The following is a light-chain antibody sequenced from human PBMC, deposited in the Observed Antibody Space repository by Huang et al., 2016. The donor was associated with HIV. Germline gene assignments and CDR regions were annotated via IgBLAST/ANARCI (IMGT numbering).Light chain of an antibody. J-gene: IGKJ1*01. CDR3: LQYNNWPRT. Sequence: EIVMAQSPATLSVSPGERATLSCRAGQSVSSNLAWYQQKPGQAPRLLISGVTTRATGIPARFSGSGSGTEFTLTISSLQSEDFAVYYCLQYNNWPRTFGQGTKVDIK. CDR1: QSVSSN. V-gene: IGKV3-15*01. CDR2: GVT.